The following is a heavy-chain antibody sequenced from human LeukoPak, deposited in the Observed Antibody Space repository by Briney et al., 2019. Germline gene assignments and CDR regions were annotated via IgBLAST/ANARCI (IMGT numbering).Heavy chain of an antibody. Sequence: PGGSLRLSCAASGFTFSSYAMSWVRQAPGKGLEWVSAISGSGGSTYYADSVKGRFTISRDNSKNTLYLQMNSLRAEDTAVYYCAKEVTTVTTWGYYYYGMDVWGQGTTVTVSS. CDR2: ISGSGGST. J-gene: IGHJ6*02. CDR3: AKEVTTVTTWGYYYYGMDV. V-gene: IGHV3-23*01. CDR1: GFTFSSYA. D-gene: IGHD4-17*01.